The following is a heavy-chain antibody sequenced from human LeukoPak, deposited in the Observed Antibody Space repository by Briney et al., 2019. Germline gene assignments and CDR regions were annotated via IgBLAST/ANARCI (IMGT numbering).Heavy chain of an antibody. CDR3: ARDRGSGDDNWFDH. CDR2: RYYSGST. J-gene: IGHJ5*02. D-gene: IGHD3-10*01. Sequence: PSETLSLTCTVSGASISSYYWSWIRQPPGKGLEWIGYRYYSGSTNYNPSLKSRVTISVDTSKNQVSLKLSSVTAADTAVYYCARDRGSGDDNWFDHWGQGTLVTVSS. V-gene: IGHV4-59*01. CDR1: GASISSYY.